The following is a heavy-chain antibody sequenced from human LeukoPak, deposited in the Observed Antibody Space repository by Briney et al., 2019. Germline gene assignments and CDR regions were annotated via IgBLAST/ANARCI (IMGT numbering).Heavy chain of an antibody. CDR2: ISSRSTYA. J-gene: IGHJ5*02. D-gene: IGHD1-26*01. CDR1: GFTFSDYS. V-gene: IGHV3-21*01. CDR3: ARAHIQDYTIVGLVDH. Sequence: GGSLRLSCAASGFTFSDYSMNWVRQTPGQGLEWVSSISSRSTYAYYADSVRGRFTVSRDSAKNSLFLQMDNLRVEDTAIYYCARAHIQDYTIVGLVDHWGQGTLVTVSS.